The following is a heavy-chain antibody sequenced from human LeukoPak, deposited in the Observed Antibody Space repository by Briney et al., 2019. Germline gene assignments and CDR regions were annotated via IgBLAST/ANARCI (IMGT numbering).Heavy chain of an antibody. Sequence: GGSLRLSXAASGFTFSSYSMNSVRQAPGKGLEWLSYISSSSSTIYYADSVKGRFTISRDNAKNSLYLQMNSLRAEDTAVYYCARAGGGDPFDPWGQGTLVTVSS. J-gene: IGHJ5*02. CDR2: ISSSSSTI. CDR1: GFTFSSYS. D-gene: IGHD2-21*02. CDR3: ARAGGGDPFDP. V-gene: IGHV3-48*01.